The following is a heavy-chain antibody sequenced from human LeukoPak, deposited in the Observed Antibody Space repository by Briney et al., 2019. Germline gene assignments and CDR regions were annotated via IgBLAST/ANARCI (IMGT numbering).Heavy chain of an antibody. J-gene: IGHJ5*02. CDR2: FKSRDDRGTI. Sequence: MAGGSLRLSCAASGFSFSDAWMSWVRQGLGKGLEWVARFKSRDDRGTIDYGTPVRGRFIISRDDSRGMLYLQMNRLKIEDTGVYYCTTGGIKFDRWGQGTLVTVSS. CDR3: TTGGIKFDR. V-gene: IGHV3-15*01. CDR1: GFSFSDAW. D-gene: IGHD5-24*01.